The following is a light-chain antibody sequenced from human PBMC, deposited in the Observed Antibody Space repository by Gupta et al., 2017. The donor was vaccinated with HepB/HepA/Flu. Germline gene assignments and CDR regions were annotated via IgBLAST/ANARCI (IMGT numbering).Light chain of an antibody. CDR3: QHSYTTPIT. CDR1: QSISTY. CDR2: AAS. Sequence: IQMSQSPSSLSAALGDRVTISCRASQSISTYLNWYQQKPGKAPNLLIYAASSLQSGVPSRFSGSGSGTDFTLTISSLQPEDFATYYCQHSYTTPITFGQGTRLEI. V-gene: IGKV1-39*01. J-gene: IGKJ5*01.